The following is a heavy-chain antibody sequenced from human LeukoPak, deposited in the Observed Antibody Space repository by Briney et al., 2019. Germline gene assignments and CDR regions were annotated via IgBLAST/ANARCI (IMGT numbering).Heavy chain of an antibody. CDR1: GYAFTSYA. D-gene: IGHD6-13*01. V-gene: IGHV1-3*01. J-gene: IGHJ6*02. CDR2: INAGNGNT. CDR3: ARGSVGYSSSWFYYYYGMDV. Sequence: ASVQVSCKASGYAFTSYAMHWVRQAPGQRLEWMGWINAGNGNTKYSQKFQGRVTITGDTSASTAYMELSSLRSEDTAVYYCARGSVGYSSSWFYYYYGMDVWGQGATVTVSS.